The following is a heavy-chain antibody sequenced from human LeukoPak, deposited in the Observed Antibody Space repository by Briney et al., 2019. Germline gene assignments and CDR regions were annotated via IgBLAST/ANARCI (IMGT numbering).Heavy chain of an antibody. D-gene: IGHD3-22*01. CDR2: IKQDGREK. Sequence: GGSLRLSCAASGFTFSNYWMTWVRQAPGKGLEWVANIKQDGREKYYVDSVKGRFTISRDNSKNTLYLQMNSLRAEDTAVYYCAKVKYYDSSGYQDNLFDYWGQGTLVTVSS. V-gene: IGHV3-7*01. CDR3: AKVKYYDSSGYQDNLFDY. J-gene: IGHJ4*02. CDR1: GFTFSNYW.